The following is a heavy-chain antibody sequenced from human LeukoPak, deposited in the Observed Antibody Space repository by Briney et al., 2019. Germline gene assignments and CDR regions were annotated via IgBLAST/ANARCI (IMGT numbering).Heavy chain of an antibody. V-gene: IGHV3-30*02. Sequence: GGSLRLSCAASGFTFSNYGMHWVRQAPGKGLEWVAFIRYDGSNKYYADSVKGRFTISRDNSKSTLYLQMNSLRVEDTAVYYCAVRGSVTTIDYWGQGTLVTVSS. CDR1: GFTFSNYG. CDR2: IRYDGSNK. J-gene: IGHJ4*02. CDR3: AVRGSVTTIDY. D-gene: IGHD4-17*01.